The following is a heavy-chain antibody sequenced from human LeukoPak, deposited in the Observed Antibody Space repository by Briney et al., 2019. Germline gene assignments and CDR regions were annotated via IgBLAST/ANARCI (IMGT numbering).Heavy chain of an antibody. D-gene: IGHD3-9*01. CDR2: ISGSGGST. CDR1: GFTFSSYA. CDR3: ARRYYDILTSYYRNVELPPPFDY. J-gene: IGHJ4*02. Sequence: GGSLRLSCAASGFTFSSYAMSWVRQAPGKGLEWVSAISGSGGSTYYADSVKGRFTISRDNSKNTLYLQMNSLRAEDTAVYYCARRYYDILTSYYRNVELPPPFDYWGQGTLVTVSS. V-gene: IGHV3-23*01.